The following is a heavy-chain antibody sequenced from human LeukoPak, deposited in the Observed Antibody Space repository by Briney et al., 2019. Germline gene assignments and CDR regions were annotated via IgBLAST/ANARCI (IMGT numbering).Heavy chain of an antibody. V-gene: IGHV3-33*01. J-gene: IGHJ4*02. CDR2: IWYDGSNT. CDR1: GFTFSSYG. CDR3: ARDRSTTHFDY. Sequence: GSLRLSCAASGFTFSSYGMHWVRQAPGKGLEWVAMIWYDGSNTYYADSVKGRFTISRDNSKHTLFLQMDSLRAEDTAVYYCARDRSTTHFDYWGQGTLVTVSS. D-gene: IGHD5/OR15-5a*01.